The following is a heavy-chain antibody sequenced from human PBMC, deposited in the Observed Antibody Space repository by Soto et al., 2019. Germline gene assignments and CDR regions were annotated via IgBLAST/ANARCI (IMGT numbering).Heavy chain of an antibody. J-gene: IGHJ6*01. CDR2: IYHGGST. CDR3: ARESYSSGGSCYTLSAMDL. CDR1: GESIISGYY. V-gene: IGHV4-38-2*02. D-gene: IGHD2-15*01. Sequence: SETXSLTCAFSGESIISGYYCCCLRHPPAKELGCIGGIYHGGSTYYNPPPNSRVTISVYTCKNQLSLQLNSVTAADTAVYYCARESYSSGGSCYTLSAMDLWGLGTTVTVSS.